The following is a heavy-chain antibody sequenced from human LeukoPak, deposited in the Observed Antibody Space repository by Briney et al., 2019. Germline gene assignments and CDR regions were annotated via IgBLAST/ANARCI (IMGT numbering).Heavy chain of an antibody. CDR2: VYYSRGT. Sequence: SETLSLTCTVFGGSISNSGYYWGWIRQSPGKGLEWIGSVYYSRGTYYNPSLKSRVTMSVDTTKNQFSLKLSSVTAADTAIYYCARLVVGVITTDNGDYWGQGTLVTVSS. CDR3: ARLVVGVITTDNGDY. CDR1: GGSISNSGYY. J-gene: IGHJ4*02. V-gene: IGHV4-39*01. D-gene: IGHD3-22*01.